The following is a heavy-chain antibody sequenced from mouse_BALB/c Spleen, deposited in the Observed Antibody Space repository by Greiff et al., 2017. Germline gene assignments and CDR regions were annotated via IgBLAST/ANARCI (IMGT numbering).Heavy chain of an antibody. CDR1: GFAFSSFG. D-gene: IGHD1-1*01. CDR3: ARTVVGGDAMDY. J-gene: IGHJ4*01. CDR2: ISSGSSTI. V-gene: IGHV5-17*02. Sequence: EVMLVESGGGLVKPGGSLKLSCAASGFAFSSFGMHWVRQAPEKGLEWVAYISSGSSTIYYADTVKGRFTISRDNPKNTLFLQMTSLRSEDTAMYYCARTVVGGDAMDYWGQGTSVTVSS.